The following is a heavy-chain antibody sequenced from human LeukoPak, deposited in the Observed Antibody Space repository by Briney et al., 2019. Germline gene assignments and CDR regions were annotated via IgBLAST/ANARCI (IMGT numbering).Heavy chain of an antibody. CDR1: GFTFSSYE. V-gene: IGHV3-48*03. CDR2: ISSSGSTI. D-gene: IGHD2-2*01. CDR3: ARADCSSTSCLFDY. J-gene: IGHJ4*02. Sequence: QPGGSLRLSCAASGFTFSSYEMNWVRQAPGKGLEWVSYISSSGSTIYYADSVKGRFTISRDNAKNSLYLQMNSLRAEDTAVYYCARADCSSTSCLFDYWGQGTLVTVFS.